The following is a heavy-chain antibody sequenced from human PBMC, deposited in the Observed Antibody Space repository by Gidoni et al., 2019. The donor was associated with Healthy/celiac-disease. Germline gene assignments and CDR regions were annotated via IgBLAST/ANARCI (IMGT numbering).Heavy chain of an antibody. V-gene: IGHV2-5*01. Sequence: QITLKESGPTLVKPTQTLTLTCTFSGFSLSTSGVGVGWIRQPPGKALEWLALIYWNDDKRYSPSLKSRLTITKDTSKNQVVLTMTNMDPVDTATYYCARLGSSWYFDYWGQGTLVTVSS. CDR1: GFSLSTSGVG. D-gene: IGHD6-13*01. CDR2: IYWNDDK. J-gene: IGHJ4*02. CDR3: ARLGSSWYFDY.